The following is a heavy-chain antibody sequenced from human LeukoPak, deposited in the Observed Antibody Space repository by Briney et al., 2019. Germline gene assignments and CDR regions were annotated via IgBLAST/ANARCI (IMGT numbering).Heavy chain of an antibody. CDR3: ARRLGDY. CDR1: GGSISSYY. V-gene: IGHV4-59*08. D-gene: IGHD3-16*01. CDR2: IYYSGST. Sequence: SETRSPTCTVSGGSISSYYWSWIRQPPGKGLEWIGYIYYSGSTNYNPSLKSRVTISVDTSKNQFSLKLSSVTAADTAVYYCARRLGDYWGQGTLVTVSS. J-gene: IGHJ4*02.